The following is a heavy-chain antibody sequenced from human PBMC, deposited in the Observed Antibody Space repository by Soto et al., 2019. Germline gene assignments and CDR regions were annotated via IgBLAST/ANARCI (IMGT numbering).Heavy chain of an antibody. J-gene: IGHJ5*02. CDR2: ISANNGNT. CDR1: GYTFSSYG. CDR3: ARAYSPGLFDP. Sequence: GASVKVSCKASGYTFSSYGISWVRQAPGQGLEWMGWISANNGNTKYAQNFQGRVTMTTDTSTSTAYMELRSLRSDDTAVYYCARAYSPGLFDPWGQGTLVTVSS. D-gene: IGHD2-15*01. V-gene: IGHV1-18*01.